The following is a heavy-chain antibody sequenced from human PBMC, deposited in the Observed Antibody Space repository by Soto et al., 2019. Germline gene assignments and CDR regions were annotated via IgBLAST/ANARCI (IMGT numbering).Heavy chain of an antibody. CDR3: AKGYEVSPPVASGWYSNYFYGVDV. D-gene: IGHD6-19*01. CDR1: GFSFSKYG. V-gene: IGHV3-30*18. CDR2: KSQEAGEK. Sequence: QVLLVESGGGVVRPGRSLRLSCGASGFSFSKYGMHWVRQAPAQDWGGLYLKSQEAGEKWYAESVKGRFTISRDNSKNTLYLQMNSLRGDDTAVYYCAKGYEVSPPVASGWYSNYFYGVDVWGRGTTVTVSS. J-gene: IGHJ6*02.